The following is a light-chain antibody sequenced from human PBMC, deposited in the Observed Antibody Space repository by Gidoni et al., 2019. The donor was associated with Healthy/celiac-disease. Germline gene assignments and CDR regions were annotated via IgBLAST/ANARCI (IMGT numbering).Light chain of an antibody. CDR2: DAS. J-gene: IGKJ4*01. CDR1: QSVSSY. V-gene: IGKV3-11*01. CDR3: QQRSNWTPVLT. Sequence: EIVLPQSPATLSLSPGERATLSCRASQSVSSYLAWYQQKPGQAPRLLIYDASNRATGIPARFSGSGSWTDFTLTSSSLEPEDFAVYYCQQRSNWTPVLTFGGGTKVEIK.